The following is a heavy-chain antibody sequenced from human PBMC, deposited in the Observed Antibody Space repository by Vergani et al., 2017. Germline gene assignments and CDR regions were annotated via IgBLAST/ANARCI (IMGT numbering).Heavy chain of an antibody. J-gene: IGHJ3*02. CDR1: GFTFDDYA. D-gene: IGHD3-22*01. V-gene: IGHV3-9*01. CDR2: ISWNSGSI. Sequence: EVQLVESGGGLVQPGRSLRLSCAASGFTFDDYAMHWVRQAPGKGLEWVSGISWNSGSIGYADSVKGRFTISRDNAKNSLYLQMNSLRAEDTALYYCAKDTIPQSTMIVVVPYILSAVDIWGQGTMVTVSS. CDR3: AKDTIPQSTMIVVVPYILSAVDI.